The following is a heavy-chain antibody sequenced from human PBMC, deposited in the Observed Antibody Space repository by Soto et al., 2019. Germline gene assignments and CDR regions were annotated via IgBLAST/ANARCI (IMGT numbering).Heavy chain of an antibody. CDR1: GFTFSSYA. Sequence: PGGSLRLSCAASGFTFSSYAMHWVRQAPGKGLERVAVISYDGSNKYYADSVKGRFTISRDNSKNTLYLQMNSLRAEDTAVYYCARSEGGSSQMYYYYYYGMDVWGQGTTVTVSS. CDR3: ARSEGGSSQMYYYYYYGMDV. V-gene: IGHV3-30-3*01. CDR2: ISYDGSNK. J-gene: IGHJ6*02. D-gene: IGHD6-6*01.